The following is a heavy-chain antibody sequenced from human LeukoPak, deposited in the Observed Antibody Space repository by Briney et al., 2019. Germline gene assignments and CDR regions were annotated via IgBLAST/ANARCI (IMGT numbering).Heavy chain of an antibody. CDR2: INHSGST. V-gene: IGHV4-34*01. D-gene: IGHD6-19*01. Sequence: SETLSLTCAVYGGSFSGYYWSWIRQPPGKGLEWIGEINHSGSTNYNPSLKSRVTISVDTSKNQFSLKLSSVTAADTAVYYCARGLEGSGRPFDYWGQGTLVTASS. J-gene: IGHJ4*02. CDR3: ARGLEGSGRPFDY. CDR1: GGSFSGYY.